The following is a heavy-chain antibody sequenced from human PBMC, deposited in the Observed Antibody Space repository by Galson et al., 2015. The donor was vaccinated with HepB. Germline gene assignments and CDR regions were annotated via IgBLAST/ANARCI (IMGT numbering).Heavy chain of an antibody. CDR3: ASRGLRLGYYFDY. J-gene: IGHJ4*02. CDR2: IWYDGSNK. D-gene: IGHD3-9*01. Sequence: SLRLSCAASGFTFSSYGMHWVRQAPGKGLEWVAVIWYDGSNKYYADSVKGRFTISRDNSKNTLYLQMNSLRAEDTAVYYCASRGLRLGYYFDYWGQGTLVTVSS. V-gene: IGHV3-33*01. CDR1: GFTFSSYG.